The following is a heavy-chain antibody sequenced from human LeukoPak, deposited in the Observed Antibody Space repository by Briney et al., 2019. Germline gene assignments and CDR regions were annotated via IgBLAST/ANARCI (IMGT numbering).Heavy chain of an antibody. J-gene: IGHJ3*02. Sequence: GESLKISCEGSGYSFTSYWIGWVRQMPGKGLEWMGIIYPGDSDTRYSPSFQGQVTISADKSISTAYLQWSSLKASDTATYYCARRTYYYDSSATLGAFDIWGQGTMVTVSS. CDR1: GYSFTSYW. CDR2: IYPGDSDT. CDR3: ARRTYYYDSSATLGAFDI. D-gene: IGHD3-22*01. V-gene: IGHV5-51*01.